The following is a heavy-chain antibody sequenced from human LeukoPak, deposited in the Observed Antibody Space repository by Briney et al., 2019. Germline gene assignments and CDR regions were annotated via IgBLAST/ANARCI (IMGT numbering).Heavy chain of an antibody. D-gene: IGHD3-22*01. J-gene: IGHJ4*02. CDR1: GFTFSDYY. CDR2: ISSSAGAI. CDR3: ARGFQEVVISTPFDH. Sequence: PGGSLRLSCAASGFTFSDYYMTWIRQAPGKGLEWVSFISSSAGAIYSAASVKGRFTISRDDAKISLFLQLNSLRAEDTAVYYCARGFQEVVISTPFDHWGQGTLVTVSS. V-gene: IGHV3-11*04.